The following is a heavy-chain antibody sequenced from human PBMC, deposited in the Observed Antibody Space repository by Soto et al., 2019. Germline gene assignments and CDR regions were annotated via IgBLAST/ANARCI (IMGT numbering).Heavy chain of an antibody. CDR2: IYASGNT. D-gene: IGHD2-21*01. J-gene: IGHJ4*02. CDR1: GGSISSSNYY. Sequence: QLQLKESGPGLVKPSETLSLTCTVSGGSISSSNYYWGWNRQPPGQGLEWIGSIYASGNTYYNPSLEGRVTISVDPSKNQFSLKLASVTAADTAVYYCARHRNIVVEVDSWGQGALVTVSS. V-gene: IGHV4-39*01. CDR3: ARHRNIVVEVDS.